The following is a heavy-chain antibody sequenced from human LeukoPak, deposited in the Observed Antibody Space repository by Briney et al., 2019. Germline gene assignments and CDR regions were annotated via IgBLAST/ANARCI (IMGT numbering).Heavy chain of an antibody. D-gene: IGHD6-6*01. CDR3: VRKVQCSLAFYFDS. CDR1: GFTFSNYA. J-gene: IGHJ4*02. CDR2: ISSNGGST. Sequence: AGSLRLSCSASGFTFSNYAMYWVRQAPGKGLESVSGISSNGGSTYHADSVKGRFTISRDNSKNTLYLQTSSLRGEDTAVYYYVRKVQCSLAFYFDSWGQGTQVTVSS. V-gene: IGHV3-64D*06.